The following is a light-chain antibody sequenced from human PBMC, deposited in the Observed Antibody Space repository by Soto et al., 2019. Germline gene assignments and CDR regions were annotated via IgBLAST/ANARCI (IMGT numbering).Light chain of an antibody. V-gene: IGLV2-14*03. J-gene: IGLJ1*01. CDR3: SSYTSTGTDV. CDR2: DVS. Sequence: QSVLTQPASVSGSPGQSITISCTGTSSDVGGYNYVSWYQQHPGKAPKLMIYDVSNRPSGVSNRFSGSKSGNTASLIISGLQAEDEADYYCSSYTSTGTDVFGTGTKVTVL. CDR1: SSDVGGYNY.